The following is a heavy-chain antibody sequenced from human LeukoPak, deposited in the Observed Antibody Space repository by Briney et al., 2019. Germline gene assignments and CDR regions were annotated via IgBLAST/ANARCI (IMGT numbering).Heavy chain of an antibody. D-gene: IGHD3-22*01. CDR2: INPSGGST. CDR1: GYTFTSYY. V-gene: IGHV1-46*01. J-gene: IGHJ4*02. CDR3: SRVHPSRGFDY. Sequence: ASVKVSCKASGYTFTSYYMHWVRQAPGQGLEWMGIINPSGGSTSYAQKFQGRVTMTRDTSTSTVYMELSSLRSEDTAVYYCSRVHPSRGFDYWGQGTLVTVSS.